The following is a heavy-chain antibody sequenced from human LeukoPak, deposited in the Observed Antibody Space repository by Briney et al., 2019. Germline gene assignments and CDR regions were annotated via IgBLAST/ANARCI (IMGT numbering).Heavy chain of an antibody. D-gene: IGHD2-2*01. V-gene: IGHV4-4*07. CDR3: ARGGYCSSTSCYYYYYYMDV. CDR1: GGSISSYY. J-gene: IGHJ6*03. CDR2: IYTSGST. Sequence: SETLSLTCTVSGGSISSYYWSWIRQPAGKGLEWIGRIYTSGSTNYNPSLKSRVTMSVDTSKNQFSLKLSSVTAADTAVYYCARGGYCSSTSCYYYYYYMDVWGKGTMVTVSS.